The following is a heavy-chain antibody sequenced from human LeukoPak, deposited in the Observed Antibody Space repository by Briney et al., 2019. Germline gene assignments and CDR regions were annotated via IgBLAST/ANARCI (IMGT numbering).Heavy chain of an antibody. D-gene: IGHD3-22*01. J-gene: IGHJ4*02. CDR3: ARGGITMIVVALNY. CDR1: GFTFSSYA. V-gene: IGHV3-64*01. CDR2: ISSNGGST. Sequence: PGGSLRLSCAASGFTFSSYAMHWVRQAPGKGLEYVSAISSNGGSTYYANSVKGRFTISRGNSKNTLYLQMGSLRAEDMAVYYCARGGITMIVVALNYWGQGTLVTVSS.